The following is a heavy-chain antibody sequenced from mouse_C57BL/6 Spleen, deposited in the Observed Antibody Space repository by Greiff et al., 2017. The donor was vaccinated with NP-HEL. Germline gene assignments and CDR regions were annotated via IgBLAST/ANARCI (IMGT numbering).Heavy chain of an antibody. J-gene: IGHJ1*03. CDR3: ARRVTTDWYFDV. Sequence: EVKLVESGGGLVKPGGSLKLSCAASGFTFSSYAMSWVRQTPEKRLEWVATISDGGSYTYYPDNVKGRFTISRDNAKNNLYLQMSHLKSEDTAMYYCARRVTTDWYFDVWGTGTTVTVSS. D-gene: IGHD2-2*01. CDR2: ISDGGSYT. CDR1: GFTFSSYA. V-gene: IGHV5-4*03.